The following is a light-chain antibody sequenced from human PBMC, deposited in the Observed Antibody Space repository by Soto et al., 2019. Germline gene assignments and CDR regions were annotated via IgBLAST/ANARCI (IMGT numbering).Light chain of an antibody. CDR1: QSVSIN. Sequence: EIVMTQSPATLSLSLGERATLSCRASQSVSINLVWYQQKPGQAPRLLIYGASTRATGIPARFSGSGYETEFTLTINSLQSDDFAVYFCQQYNSWPPITFGQGTRLEIK. CDR3: QQYNSWPPIT. J-gene: IGKJ5*01. CDR2: GAS. V-gene: IGKV3-15*01.